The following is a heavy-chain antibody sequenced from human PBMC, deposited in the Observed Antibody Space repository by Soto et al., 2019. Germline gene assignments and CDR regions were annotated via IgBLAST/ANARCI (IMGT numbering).Heavy chain of an antibody. CDR1: GYTFTSYA. J-gene: IGHJ6*02. Sequence: ASVKVSCKASGYTFTSYAMHWVRQAPGQRLEWMGWINAGNGNTKYSQKFQGRVTITRNTSASTAYMELSSLRSEDTAVYYCAPLSVSLSGPYGIHVWGQGTTVTVSS. CDR2: INAGNGNT. D-gene: IGHD2-15*01. V-gene: IGHV1-3*01. CDR3: APLSVSLSGPYGIHV.